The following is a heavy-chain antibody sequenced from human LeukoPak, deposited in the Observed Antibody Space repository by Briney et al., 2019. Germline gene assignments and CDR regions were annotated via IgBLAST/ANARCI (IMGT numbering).Heavy chain of an antibody. CDR2: IIPIFGTA. D-gene: IGHD4-17*01. Sequence: SVKVSCKASGGTFSSYAISWVRQAPGQGLEWMGGIIPIFGTANYAQKFQGRVTITADESTSTAYIELSSLRSEDTAVYYCARLEITTVTTSDYWGQGTLVTVSS. J-gene: IGHJ4*02. CDR1: GGTFSSYA. CDR3: ARLEITTVTTSDY. V-gene: IGHV1-69*13.